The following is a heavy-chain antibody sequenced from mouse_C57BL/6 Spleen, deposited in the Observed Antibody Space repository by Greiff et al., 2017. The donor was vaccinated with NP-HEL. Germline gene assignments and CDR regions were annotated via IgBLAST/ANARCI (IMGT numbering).Heavy chain of an antibody. V-gene: IGHV1-62-2*01. J-gene: IGHJ4*01. CDR2: FYPGSGSI. CDR3: ARHEGGAYGNYEDYYAMDY. CDR1: GYTFTEYT. Sequence: LVESGAELVKPGASVKLSCKASGYTFTEYTIHWVKQRSGQGLEWIGWFYPGSGSIKYNEKFKDKATLTADKSSSTVYMELSRLTSEDSAVYFCARHEGGAYGNYEDYYAMDYWGQGTSVTVSS. D-gene: IGHD2-1*01.